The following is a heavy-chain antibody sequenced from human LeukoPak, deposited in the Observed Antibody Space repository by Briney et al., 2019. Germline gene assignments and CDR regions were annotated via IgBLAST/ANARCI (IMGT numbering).Heavy chain of an antibody. Sequence: PGGSLRLSCAASGCTFSDYYMSWIRQAPGKGLEWVSYISSSGSTIYYADTVKGRFTISRDNAKNSLYLQMNSLRAEDTAVYYCARAGGKTYYYDSSGYYPSPYYYYMDVWGKGTTVTVSS. V-gene: IGHV3-11*04. D-gene: IGHD3-22*01. CDR2: ISSSGSTI. CDR1: GCTFSDYY. J-gene: IGHJ6*03. CDR3: ARAGGKTYYYDSSGYYPSPYYYYMDV.